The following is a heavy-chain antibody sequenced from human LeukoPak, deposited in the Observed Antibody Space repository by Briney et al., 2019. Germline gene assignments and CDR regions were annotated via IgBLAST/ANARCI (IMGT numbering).Heavy chain of an antibody. D-gene: IGHD3-16*01. Sequence: GGSLRLSCAASGVTVSGNYMSWGRQAPGKGLEWVSVIYGGGSTYYADSVKGRFTISRDNSKNTLYPQMNSLRAEDTAVDYCARDHRGGVHDYWGQGTLVTVSS. CDR2: IYGGGST. CDR3: ARDHRGGVHDY. J-gene: IGHJ4*02. V-gene: IGHV3-53*01. CDR1: GVTVSGNY.